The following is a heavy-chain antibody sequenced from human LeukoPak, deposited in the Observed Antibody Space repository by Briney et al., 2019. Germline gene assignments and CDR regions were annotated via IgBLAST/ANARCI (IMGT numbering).Heavy chain of an antibody. J-gene: IGHJ6*03. CDR3: ARAYSNPSYYYYYMDV. CDR1: GGSISIYY. CDR2: IYSSGSA. V-gene: IGHV4-4*07. Sequence: SETLSLTCTVSGGSISIYYWSWIRQPAGKGLEWIGRIYSSGSANYNPSLKSRVTISVDKSKNQFSLRLSSVTAADTAVYYCARAYSNPSYYYYYMDVWGKGTTVTVSS. D-gene: IGHD4-11*01.